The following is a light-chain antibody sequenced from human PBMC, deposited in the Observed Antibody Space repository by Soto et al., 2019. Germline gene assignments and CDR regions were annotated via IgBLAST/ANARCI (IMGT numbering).Light chain of an antibody. CDR2: DVS. Sequence: EIVLTQSPATLSLSPGERATLSCRASQSVTSYLAWYQQKPGQAPRLLIFDVSNRAPGIPARFSGSGSGTDFTLTISSLEPEDFAIYYCQQRSNWPPVYTFGQGTKLEIK. CDR3: QQRSNWPPVYT. CDR1: QSVTSY. J-gene: IGKJ2*01. V-gene: IGKV3-11*01.